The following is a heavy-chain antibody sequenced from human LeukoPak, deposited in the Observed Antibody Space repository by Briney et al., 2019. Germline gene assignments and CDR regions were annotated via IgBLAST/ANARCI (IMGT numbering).Heavy chain of an antibody. D-gene: IGHD3-10*01. Sequence: GGSLRLSCAASGFTFSSYAMHWVRQAPGKGLEWVSAISGSGGSTYYADSVKGRFTISRDNSKNTLYLQMNSLRAEDTAVYYCAKFDYYGSGSSDAFDIWGQGTMVTVSS. J-gene: IGHJ3*02. V-gene: IGHV3-23*01. CDR3: AKFDYYGSGSSDAFDI. CDR1: GFTFSSYA. CDR2: ISGSGGST.